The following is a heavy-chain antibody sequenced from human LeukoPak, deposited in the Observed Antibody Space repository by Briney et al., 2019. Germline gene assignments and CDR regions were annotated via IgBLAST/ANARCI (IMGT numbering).Heavy chain of an antibody. V-gene: IGHV3-11*04. CDR1: GFTFSDYY. CDR2: VSSSGGTV. CDR3: ARAGYSSSWLLY. Sequence: PGGSLRLSCAASGFTFSDYYMIWVRQAPGKGLEWVSYVSSSGGTVYYADSVKGRFTISRDNAKNSLYLQMNSLKAEDTAIYYCARAGYSSSWLLYWGQGTLVTVSS. J-gene: IGHJ4*02. D-gene: IGHD6-13*01.